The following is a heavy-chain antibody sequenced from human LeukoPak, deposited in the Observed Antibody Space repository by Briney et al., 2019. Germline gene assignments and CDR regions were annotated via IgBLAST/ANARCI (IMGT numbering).Heavy chain of an antibody. J-gene: IGHJ2*01. Sequence: PSQTLSLTCAVSGGSISSGGYSWSWIRQPPGKGLEWIGYIYHSGSTYYNPSLKSRVTISVDRSKNQFSLKLSSVTAADTAVYYCARVLAEPYWYFDLWGRGTLVTVSS. V-gene: IGHV4-30-2*01. CDR1: GGSISSGGYS. CDR2: IYHSGST. CDR3: ARVLAEPYWYFDL. D-gene: IGHD1-14*01.